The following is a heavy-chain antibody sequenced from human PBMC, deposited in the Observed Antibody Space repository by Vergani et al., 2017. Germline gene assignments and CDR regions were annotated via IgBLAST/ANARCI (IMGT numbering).Heavy chain of an antibody. J-gene: IGHJ6*02. CDR3: AIDPLYSTTWPFLLLDMDV. CDR2: FYTGGGT. V-gene: IGHV4-61*02. Sequence: QVQLQESGPGLVRPSQTLSLTCTVSGGSISSGSYYWSWFRQPAGKGLEWLGRFYTGGGTSYNPALKSRVTISVDTSKNQFSLQLSSVTAADTAVYYCAIDPLYSTTWPFLLLDMDVWGQGTTVTVSS. D-gene: IGHD6-13*01. CDR1: GGSISSGSYY.